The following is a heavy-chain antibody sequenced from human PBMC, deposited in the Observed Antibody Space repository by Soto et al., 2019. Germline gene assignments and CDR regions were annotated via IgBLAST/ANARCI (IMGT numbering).Heavy chain of an antibody. CDR1: GGSISSGGYS. J-gene: IGHJ6*02. D-gene: IGHD6-19*01. CDR2: IYQSGNT. Sequence: SETLSLTCAVSGGSISSGGYSWNWIRQPPGKGLEWIGFIYQSGNTYSNPSLKSRVTISVDRSKNQFSLNLDSVTAADTAVYYCARGRSASGKNYGMDVWGQGTTVTVSS. CDR3: ARGRSASGKNYGMDV. V-gene: IGHV4-30-2*01.